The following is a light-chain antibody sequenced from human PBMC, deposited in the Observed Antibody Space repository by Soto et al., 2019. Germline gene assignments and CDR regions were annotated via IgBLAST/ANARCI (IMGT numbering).Light chain of an antibody. CDR2: AAS. J-gene: IGKJ1*01. Sequence: DIQMTQSPSSLSASVGDRVTITCRASQSIMSHLNWYQHKSGKAPKLLIYAASSLHSGVPSRFSGSGSGTDFTLTISSLQPDDFATYYCHQYQSYSFGQGTKVDIK. CDR3: HQYQSYS. V-gene: IGKV1-39*01. CDR1: QSIMSH.